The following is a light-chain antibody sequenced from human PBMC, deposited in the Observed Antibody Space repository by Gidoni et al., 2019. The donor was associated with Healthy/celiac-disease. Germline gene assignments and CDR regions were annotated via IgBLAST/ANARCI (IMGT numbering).Light chain of an antibody. Sequence: ELVLTHSPGTLSLSPGERATLSCRASQSVSSSYLAWYQQKPGQAPRLLIYGASSRATGIPDRFSGSGSGTDFTLTISRLEPEDFAVYYCQQYGSSLFGQGTKLEIK. V-gene: IGKV3-20*01. CDR1: QSVSSSY. CDR2: GAS. CDR3: QQYGSSL. J-gene: IGKJ2*01.